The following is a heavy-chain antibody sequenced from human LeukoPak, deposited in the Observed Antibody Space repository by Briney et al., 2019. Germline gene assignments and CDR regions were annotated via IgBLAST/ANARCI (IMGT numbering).Heavy chain of an antibody. CDR3: ARGGQLVRGDWFDP. V-gene: IGHV4-38-2*02. CDR2: NYHSGRT. CDR1: GYSISSGYY. D-gene: IGHD6-13*01. J-gene: IGHJ5*02. Sequence: PSETLSLTCTVSGYSISSGYYWGWIRQPPGKGLEWIGSNYHSGRTYYNPSLKSRDTISVDTPKNQFSLKLSSVTAADTAVYYCARGGQLVRGDWFDPWGEGTLVTVSS.